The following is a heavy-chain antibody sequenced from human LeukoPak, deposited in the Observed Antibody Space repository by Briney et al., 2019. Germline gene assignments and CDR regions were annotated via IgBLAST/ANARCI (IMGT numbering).Heavy chain of an antibody. D-gene: IGHD3-3*01. CDR3: ARHVRFEGVDY. V-gene: IGHV3-7*01. CDR1: GFSFSNFA. CDR2: IKQDGSEK. J-gene: IGHJ4*02. Sequence: GGSLRLSCAASGFSFSNFAIHWVRQAPGKGLEWVANIKQDGSEKYYVDSVKGRFTISRDNAKNSLFLQMSSLRAEDTAVYYCARHVRFEGVDYWGQGTMVTVSS.